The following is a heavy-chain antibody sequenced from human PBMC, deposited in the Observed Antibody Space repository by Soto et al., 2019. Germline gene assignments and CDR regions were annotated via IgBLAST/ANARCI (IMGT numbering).Heavy chain of an antibody. CDR1: GGSISSYY. CDR2: IYYSGST. J-gene: IGHJ4*02. Sequence: SETLSLTCTVSGGSISSYYWSWIRQHPGKGLEWIGYIYYSGSTNYNPSLKSRVTISVDTSKNQFSLKLSSVTAADTAVYYCARGYCSGGSCYAFDYWGQGTLVTVSS. V-gene: IGHV4-59*01. D-gene: IGHD2-15*01. CDR3: ARGYCSGGSCYAFDY.